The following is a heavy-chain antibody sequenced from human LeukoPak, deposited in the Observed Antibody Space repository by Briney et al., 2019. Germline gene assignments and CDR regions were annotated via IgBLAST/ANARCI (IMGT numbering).Heavy chain of an antibody. CDR2: IYYSGST. D-gene: IGHD2-15*01. Sequence: PSETLSLTCTVSGGSISSNNYYWGWIRQPPGKGLEWIGSIYYSGSTYYNPSLKSRVTISVDTSKNQFSLRLKSVTAADTSIYYCARPRSRISWFDPWGQGTLVTVSS. V-gene: IGHV4-39*01. CDR3: ARPRSRISWFDP. J-gene: IGHJ5*02. CDR1: GGSISSNNYY.